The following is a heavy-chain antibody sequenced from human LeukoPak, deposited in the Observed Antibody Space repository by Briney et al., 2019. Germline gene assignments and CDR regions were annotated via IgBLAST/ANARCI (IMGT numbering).Heavy chain of an antibody. D-gene: IGHD5-12*01. V-gene: IGHV3-48*03. J-gene: IGHJ4*02. Sequence: GGSLRLSCAASRFSFSSYEMNWLRQAPGKGLEWVSYIGSGGTSIYYADSVKGRFTISRDNAKNSLYLQMNSLRAEDTAIYYCARGYSGYDYWGQGTLVTVSS. CDR1: RFSFSSYE. CDR3: ARGYSGYDY. CDR2: IGSGGTSI.